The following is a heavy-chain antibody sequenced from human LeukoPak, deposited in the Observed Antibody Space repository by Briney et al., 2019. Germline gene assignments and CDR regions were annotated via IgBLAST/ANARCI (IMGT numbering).Heavy chain of an antibody. D-gene: IGHD3-22*01. CDR3: AKGATTHYYFDISGYPPLEI. Sequence: GGSLRLSCAASGFTFSSYWMNWVRQAPGKGLEWVAAISGGGDVTNYADSVKGRFTISRDNSKNTVHMQMNSLGAEDTAVYYCAKGATTHYYFDISGYPPLEIWGQGTLVTVSS. J-gene: IGHJ4*02. V-gene: IGHV3-23*01. CDR1: GFTFSSYW. CDR2: ISGGGDVT.